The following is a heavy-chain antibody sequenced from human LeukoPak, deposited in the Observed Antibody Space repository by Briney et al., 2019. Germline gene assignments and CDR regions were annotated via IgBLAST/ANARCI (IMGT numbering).Heavy chain of an antibody. D-gene: IGHD6-19*01. V-gene: IGHV4-39*02. J-gene: IGHJ4*02. CDR1: GRSITTSSYY. CDR2: LVDSGST. CDR3: ARLVAVAGVFDY. Sequence: SETLSLTCAVAGRSITTSSYYWDWIRQPPGKGLEWFMNLVDSGSTHYNPSLKSRVSISVDTSKNHFCLKLSSVTAADTAVYYCARLVAVAGVFDYWGQGALVTVSS.